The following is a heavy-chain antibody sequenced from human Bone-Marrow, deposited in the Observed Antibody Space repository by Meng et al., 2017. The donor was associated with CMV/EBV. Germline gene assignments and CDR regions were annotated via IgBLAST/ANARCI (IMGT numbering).Heavy chain of an antibody. CDR3: ARIGTRTRRIATPRSQRSHYFDY. CDR1: GFTFRAYY. J-gene: IGHJ4*02. CDR2: VSSGSSSI. D-gene: IGHD1-14*01. V-gene: IGHV3-21*01. Sequence: GESLKISCGGSGFTFRAYYMSWVRQAPGAGLEWVSSVSSGSSSIYYADSVKGRFTISRDNAKNVVFLQMHSLRVEDTALYFCARIGTRTRRIATPRSQRSHYFDYGGQGTWVTSPQ.